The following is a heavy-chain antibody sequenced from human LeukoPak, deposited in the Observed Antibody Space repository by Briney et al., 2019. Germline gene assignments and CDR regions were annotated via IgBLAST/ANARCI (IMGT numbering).Heavy chain of an antibody. CDR3: AREGRSGWELLGGYYFDY. D-gene: IGHD1-26*01. CDR1: GGSISSYY. J-gene: IGHJ4*02. V-gene: IGHV4-4*07. Sequence: SETLSLTCTVSGGSISSYYWSWIRQPAGKGLEWIGRFYTSGSTNYNPSLKSRVTMSVDTSKNQFSLKLSSVTAADTAVYYCAREGRSGWELLGGYYFDYWGQGTLVTVSS. CDR2: FYTSGST.